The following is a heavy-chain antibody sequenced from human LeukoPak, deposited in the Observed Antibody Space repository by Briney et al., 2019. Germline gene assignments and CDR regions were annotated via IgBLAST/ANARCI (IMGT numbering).Heavy chain of an antibody. J-gene: IGHJ5*02. CDR1: GYTFNSHG. CDR2: ISTYNGNT. D-gene: IGHD3-22*01. Sequence: ASVKVSCKASGYTFNSHGITWVRQAPGQGLEWMGWISTYNGNTNYAPKLQGRVTMTTDTSTSTAYMELRSLRSDDTAVYYCAKDQYYDSKGWFDAWGQGTLVTVSS. CDR3: AKDQYYDSKGWFDA. V-gene: IGHV1-18*01.